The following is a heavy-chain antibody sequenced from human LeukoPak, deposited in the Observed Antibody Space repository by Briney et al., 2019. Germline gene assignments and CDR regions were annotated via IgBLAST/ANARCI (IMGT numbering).Heavy chain of an antibody. CDR2: INPNSGGT. Sequence: ASVKVSCKASGYTFTGYYMHWVRQAPGQGLEWMGWINPNSGGTTFAQKFQGRVTMTRDTSISTAYMELSRLRSDDTAVYYCARQVGGSYYFDYWGQGTLVTVSS. CDR1: GYTFTGYY. D-gene: IGHD1-26*01. J-gene: IGHJ4*02. V-gene: IGHV1-2*02. CDR3: ARQVGGSYYFDY.